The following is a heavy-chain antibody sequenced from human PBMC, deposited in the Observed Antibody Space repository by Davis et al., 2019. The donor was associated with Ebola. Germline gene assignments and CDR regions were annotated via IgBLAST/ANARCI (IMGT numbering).Heavy chain of an antibody. CDR1: GGSISSGDYY. D-gene: IGHD4-11*01. Sequence: MPSETLSLTCTVSGGSISSGDYYWSWIRQPPGKGLEWIGYIYYSGSTYHNPSLKSRVTMSVDTSKNQFSLKLSSATAADTAVYYCATQYSNGWFDPWGQGTLVTVSS. CDR3: ATQYSNGWFDP. CDR2: IYYSGST. V-gene: IGHV4-61*08. J-gene: IGHJ5*02.